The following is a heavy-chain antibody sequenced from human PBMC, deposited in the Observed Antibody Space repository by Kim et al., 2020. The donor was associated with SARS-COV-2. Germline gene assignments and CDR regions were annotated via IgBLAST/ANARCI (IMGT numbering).Heavy chain of an antibody. Sequence: GGSLRLSCAASGFTFSNYAIHWVRQAPGKGLEWVAVIWHDESKKYYVDSVKGRFTISRDNSNNTLYLQMNSLRAEDTAVYYCARDVGDTGYYFIDSWGQG. J-gene: IGHJ5*01. CDR1: GFTFSNYA. CDR2: IWHDESKK. V-gene: IGHV3-33*01. CDR3: ARDVGDTGYYFIDS. D-gene: IGHD3-22*01.